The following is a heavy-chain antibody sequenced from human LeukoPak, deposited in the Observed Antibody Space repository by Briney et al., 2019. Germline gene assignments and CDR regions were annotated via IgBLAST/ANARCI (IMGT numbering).Heavy chain of an antibody. Sequence: GGSLRLSCAASGFTFSSYSMNWVRQAPGKGLEWVSSISSSSSYIYYADSVKGRFTISRDNAKNSLYLQMNSLRGEDTAVYYCARGYDYDSSAYPGGYYGMDVWGQGTTVTVSS. V-gene: IGHV3-21*01. CDR1: GFTFSSYS. CDR3: ARGYDYDSSAYPGGYYGMDV. CDR2: ISSSSSYI. J-gene: IGHJ6*02. D-gene: IGHD3-22*01.